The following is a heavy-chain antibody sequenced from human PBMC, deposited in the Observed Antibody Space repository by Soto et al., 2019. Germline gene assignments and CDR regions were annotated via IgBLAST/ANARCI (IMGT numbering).Heavy chain of an antibody. V-gene: IGHV3-30*18. CDR1: GFRFSAYA. J-gene: IGHJ6*02. D-gene: IGHD3-16*01. CDR3: AKDYGDYYGMDV. Sequence: GGALRLSCAASGFRFSAYAMHWVRPAPGKGLEWVAVISYEGSNRFYADSVKGRFTVSRDNSKNMVYLQMNSLRGEDTAVFYCAKDYGDYYGMDVWGQGTTVTVS. CDR2: ISYEGSNR.